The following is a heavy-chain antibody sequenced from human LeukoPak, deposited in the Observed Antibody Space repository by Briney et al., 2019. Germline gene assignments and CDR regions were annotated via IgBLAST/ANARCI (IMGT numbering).Heavy chain of an antibody. V-gene: IGHV4-34*01. D-gene: IGHD5-12*01. Sequence: SETLSLTCTVSGGSISSYYWSWIRQPPGKGLEWIGEINHSGSTNYNPSLKSRVTISVDPSKNQFSLKLSSVTAADTAVYYCARSLRIPNWFDPWGQGTLVTVSS. J-gene: IGHJ5*02. CDR2: INHSGST. CDR1: GGSISSYY. CDR3: ARSLRIPNWFDP.